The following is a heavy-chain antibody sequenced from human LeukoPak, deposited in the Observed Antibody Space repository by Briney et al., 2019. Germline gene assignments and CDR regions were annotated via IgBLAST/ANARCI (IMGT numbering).Heavy chain of an antibody. J-gene: IGHJ4*02. CDR2: INPNSGGT. V-gene: IGHV1-2*02. Sequence: ASVKVSCKASGGTFSSYAISWVRQAPGQGLEWMGWINPNSGGTNYAQKFQGRVTMTRDTSISTAYMELSRLRSDDTAVYYCARDRWGDRMRSGIQYSSSSNYWGQGTLVTVSS. CDR1: GGTFSSYA. CDR3: ARDRWGDRMRSGIQYSSSSNY. D-gene: IGHD6-13*01.